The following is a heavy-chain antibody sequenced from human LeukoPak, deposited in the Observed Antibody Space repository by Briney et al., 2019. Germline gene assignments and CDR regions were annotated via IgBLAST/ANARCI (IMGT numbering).Heavy chain of an antibody. V-gene: IGHV4-39*07. CDR1: GGSISSTSYY. CDR3: ARGTGYYDKPFDS. D-gene: IGHD3/OR15-3a*01. J-gene: IGHJ4*02. Sequence: SETLSLTCTVSGGSISSTSYYWGWIRQPPGKGLEWIGSIYYSGSTYYNPSLKSRVTMSVDTSKNQFSLRLTSVTAADTAVYYCARGTGYYDKPFDSWGQGALVTVSS. CDR2: IYYSGST.